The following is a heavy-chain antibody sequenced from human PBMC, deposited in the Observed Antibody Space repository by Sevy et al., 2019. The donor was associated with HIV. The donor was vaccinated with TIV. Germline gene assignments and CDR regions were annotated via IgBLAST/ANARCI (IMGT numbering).Heavy chain of an antibody. Sequence: GGSLRLSCEASGFTLNTYAMHWVRQTPGKGLEWVAVISFDGTNTYYADSMKGRFPISRDTSKNTLYLQMNSLGSEDTAVYYCAGAGVPSQYRVHPRLYFDHWGQGTLVTVSS. D-gene: IGHD6-25*01. V-gene: IGHV3-30*04. CDR2: ISFDGTNT. CDR3: AGAGVPSQYRVHPRLYFDH. J-gene: IGHJ4*02. CDR1: GFTLNTYA.